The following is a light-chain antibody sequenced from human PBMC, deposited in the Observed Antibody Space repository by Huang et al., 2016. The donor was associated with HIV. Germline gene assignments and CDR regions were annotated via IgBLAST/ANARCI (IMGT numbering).Light chain of an antibody. V-gene: IGKV1-6*01. CDR1: QGIGND. CDR2: AAS. CDR3: LQDYNYPRT. J-gene: IGKJ1*01. Sequence: AIQMTQSPSSLSASVGDRVTVTCRASQGIGNDLGWYQQKPGKAPKLLIYAASSLQSGVPSRFSGSGSGKEFPLTISSLQPEDFATYYCLQDYNYPRTFGQGTKVEIK.